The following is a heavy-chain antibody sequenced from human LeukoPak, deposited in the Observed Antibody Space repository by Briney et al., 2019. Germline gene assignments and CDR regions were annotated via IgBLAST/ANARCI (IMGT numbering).Heavy chain of an antibody. V-gene: IGHV3-48*01. CDR2: ISSSSSTI. J-gene: IGHJ4*02. Sequence: GGFLRLSCAVSGFTFSSYSMNWVRQAPGKGLEWVSHISSSSSTIHYADSVKGRFTISRDNAKNTVSLQMNSLRGEDTAVYYCAKATGYLLWGQGTLVIVSS. D-gene: IGHD1-14*01. CDR3: AKATGYLL. CDR1: GFTFSSYS.